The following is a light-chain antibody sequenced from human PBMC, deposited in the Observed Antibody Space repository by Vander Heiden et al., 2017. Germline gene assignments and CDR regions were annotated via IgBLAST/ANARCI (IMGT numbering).Light chain of an antibody. J-gene: IGKJ1*01. CDR1: QDISNY. V-gene: IGKV1-33*01. Sequence: DIQMPQSPSSLSASVGDRVTITCQASQDISNYLNWYQQKPGKAPKLLIYDASNLETGVPSRFSGSGSGTDFTFTISSLQPEDIATYYCQQYDNLPWTFGQGTKVEIK. CDR2: DAS. CDR3: QQYDNLPWT.